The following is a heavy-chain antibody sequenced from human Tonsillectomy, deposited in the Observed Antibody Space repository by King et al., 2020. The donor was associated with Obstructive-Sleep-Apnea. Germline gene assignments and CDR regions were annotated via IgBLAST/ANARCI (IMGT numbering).Heavy chain of an antibody. CDR2: INPNRGGT. D-gene: IGHD2-15*01. Sequence: QLVQSGAEVKKPGASVKVSCKASGYTFTGYYMHWVRQAPGQGLEWMGWINPNRGGTNYAQKFQGWVTMTRDTSITTAYTALSRLRSDDTAGYYCSRGVLYCSGGSCYFDYWGQGTLVTVSS. J-gene: IGHJ4*02. CDR3: SRGVLYCSGGSCYFDY. V-gene: IGHV1-2*04. CDR1: GYTFTGYY.